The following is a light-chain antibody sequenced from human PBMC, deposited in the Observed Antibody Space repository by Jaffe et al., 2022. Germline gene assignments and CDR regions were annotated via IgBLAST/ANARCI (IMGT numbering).Light chain of an antibody. CDR3: SSYTSSSTPNWV. CDR2: DVS. V-gene: IGLV2-14*03. J-gene: IGLJ3*02. Sequence: QSALTQPASVSGSPGQSITISCTGTSSDVGGYNYVSWYQQHPGKAPKLMIYDVSNRPSGVSNRFSGSKSGNTASLTISGLQADDEADYYCSSYTSSSTPNWVFGGGTKLTVL. CDR1: SSDVGGYNY.